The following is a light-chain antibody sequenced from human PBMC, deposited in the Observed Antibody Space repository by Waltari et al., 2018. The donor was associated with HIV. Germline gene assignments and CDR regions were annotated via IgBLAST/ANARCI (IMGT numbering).Light chain of an antibody. J-gene: IGKJ1*01. CDR1: QDIKRH. Sequence: DIQVTQSPSFLSSFVGDKFTITCQASQDIKRHLNWYQQKAGKAPKVFISEASSLEPGVPSRFSGSGSGTDFSLTISDLQPEDAATYFCQQSAYMWTFGPGTKVEVK. CDR2: EAS. V-gene: IGKV1-33*01. CDR3: QQSAYMWT.